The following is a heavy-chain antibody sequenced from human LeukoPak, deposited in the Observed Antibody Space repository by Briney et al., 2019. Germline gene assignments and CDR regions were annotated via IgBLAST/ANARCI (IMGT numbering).Heavy chain of an antibody. J-gene: IGHJ3*02. Sequence: SETLSLTCSVSGGSISSYYWSWIRQPAGKGLEWIGRIYTSGSTNYNPSLKSRVTMSVDTSKNQFSLKLSSVTAADTAVYYCARDRSYYYDSSGPVADDAFDIWGQGTMVTVSS. CDR1: GGSISSYY. CDR3: ARDRSYYYDSSGPVADDAFDI. D-gene: IGHD3-22*01. CDR2: IYTSGST. V-gene: IGHV4-4*07.